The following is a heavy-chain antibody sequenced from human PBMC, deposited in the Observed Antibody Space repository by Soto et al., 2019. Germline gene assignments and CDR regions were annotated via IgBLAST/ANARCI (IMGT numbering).Heavy chain of an antibody. D-gene: IGHD2-2*01. V-gene: IGHV4-34*01. J-gene: IGHJ5*02. Sequence: PSETLSLTCAVYGGSFSGYYWSWIRKPPGKGLEWIGEINHSGSTNYNPSLKSRVTISVDTSKNQFSLKLSSVTAADTAVYYCARGLPYCSSTSCYDSWFDPWGQGTLVTVSS. CDR1: GGSFSGYY. CDR2: INHSGST. CDR3: ARGLPYCSSTSCYDSWFDP.